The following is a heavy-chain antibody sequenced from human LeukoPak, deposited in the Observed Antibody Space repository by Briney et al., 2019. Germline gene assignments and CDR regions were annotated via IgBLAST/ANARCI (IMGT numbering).Heavy chain of an antibody. J-gene: IGHJ4*02. CDR2: INHSGST. D-gene: IGHD6-13*01. CDR3: ARGWYSSSWYSS. V-gene: IGHV4-34*01. CDR1: GGSFSGYY. Sequence: PSETLSLTCAVYGGSFSGYYWSWIRQPPGKGLEWIGEINHSGSTNYNPSLKSRVTISVDTSKNQFSLKLSSVTAADTAVYYCARGWYSSSWYSSWGQGTLLTVSS.